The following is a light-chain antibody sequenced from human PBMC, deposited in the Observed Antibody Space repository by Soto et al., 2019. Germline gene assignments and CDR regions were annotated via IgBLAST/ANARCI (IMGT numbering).Light chain of an antibody. V-gene: IGLV4-69*01. CDR1: SGHSNYA. CDR3: QTWVTGIHI. J-gene: IGLJ2*01. CDR2: LNSDGSH. Sequence: QSVLTQSPSASASLGASVKLTCTLSSGHSNYAIAWHQQQPEKGPRFLMKLNSDGSHSKGDGIPDRFSGSSPGAERYLTISTLQSEDEADYYCQTWVTGIHIFGGGTKLTVL.